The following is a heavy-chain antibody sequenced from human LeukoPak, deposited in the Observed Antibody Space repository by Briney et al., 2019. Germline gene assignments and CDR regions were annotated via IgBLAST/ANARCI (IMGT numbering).Heavy chain of an antibody. Sequence: PGGSLRLSCAASGFTFSSYAMSWVRQAPGKGLEWVSAISGSGGSTYYADSVKGRFTISRDNSKYTLYLQMNSLRAEDTAVYYCAKTSGVVVVPAALLHHYWGQGTLVTVSS. CDR2: ISGSGGST. CDR3: AKTSGVVVVPAALLHHY. V-gene: IGHV3-23*01. CDR1: GFTFSSYA. J-gene: IGHJ4*02. D-gene: IGHD2-2*01.